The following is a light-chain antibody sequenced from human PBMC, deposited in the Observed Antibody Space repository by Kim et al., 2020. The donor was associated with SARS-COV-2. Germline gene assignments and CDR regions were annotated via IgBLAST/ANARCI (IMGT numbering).Light chain of an antibody. Sequence: ELTQPPSASGTPGQRVTISCSGSSSNIGSYTVNWYQQLPRTAPKLLIYSNNQRPSGVPDRFSGSKSGTSASLAISGLQSEDEADYYCASRDDSLNGPVFGGGTQLTVL. CDR1: SSNIGSYT. CDR3: ASRDDSLNGPV. V-gene: IGLV1-44*01. CDR2: SNN. J-gene: IGLJ2*01.